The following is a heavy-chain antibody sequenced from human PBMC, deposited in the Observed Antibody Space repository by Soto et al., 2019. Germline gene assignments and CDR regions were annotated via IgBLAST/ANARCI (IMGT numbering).Heavy chain of an antibody. CDR3: AREYCSSTNCLNYYYYGMDV. CDR1: GFSFDDYA. Sequence: GGSLRLSCAASGFSFDDYAMTWVRQAAGKGLEWVSAISGSGDNTYYADSVKGRFTISRDNAKNSLYLQMNSLRDEDTAVYYCAREYCSSTNCLNYYYYGMDVWGQGTTVTVSS. V-gene: IGHV3-23*01. CDR2: ISGSGDNT. J-gene: IGHJ6*02. D-gene: IGHD2-2*01.